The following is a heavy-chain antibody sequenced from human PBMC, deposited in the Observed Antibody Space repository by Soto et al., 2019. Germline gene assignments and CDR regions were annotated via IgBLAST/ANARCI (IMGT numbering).Heavy chain of an antibody. J-gene: IGHJ5*02. Sequence: GASVKVSCKASGYSFSTYYMHWVRQAPGQGLEWMGIVNPSGGNTIYAQKFQGRVTMTSDTSTSTVYMELSSLTSEDTAVYFCARDFLCSATSCLVNWVDPWGQGTLVTVSS. CDR3: ARDFLCSATSCLVNWVDP. CDR1: GYSFSTYY. CDR2: VNPSGGNT. D-gene: IGHD2-2*01. V-gene: IGHV1-46*03.